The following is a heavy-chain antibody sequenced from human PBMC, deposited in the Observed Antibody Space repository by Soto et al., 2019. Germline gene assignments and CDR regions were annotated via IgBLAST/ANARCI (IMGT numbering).Heavy chain of an antibody. V-gene: IGHV3-23*01. CDR2: ISGNDGST. CDR3: LQHWS. CDR1: GSTVSTSG. D-gene: IGHD2-8*02. Sequence: GGSLRLSCAVSGSTVSTSGMLWVRQAPGKGLEWVSSISGNDGSTYYADSVKGRFTISRDNSKNTLYLQMNSLSVQDTAIYYCLQHWSWGQGTLVTVSS. J-gene: IGHJ5*02.